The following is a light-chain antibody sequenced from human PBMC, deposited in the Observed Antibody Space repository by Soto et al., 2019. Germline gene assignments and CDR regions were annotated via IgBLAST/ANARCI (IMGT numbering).Light chain of an antibody. Sequence: QSVLTQPASVSGSPGQSITISCTGTSSDVGGYNYVSWYQQHPGKAPKLMIYEVSNRPSGVSNRFSGSKSGNTASLTISGLQAEDEADYYFSSYTSSSTRVLGGGTKVTF. V-gene: IGLV2-14*01. CDR1: SSDVGGYNY. CDR3: SSYTSSSTRV. CDR2: EVS. J-gene: IGLJ3*02.